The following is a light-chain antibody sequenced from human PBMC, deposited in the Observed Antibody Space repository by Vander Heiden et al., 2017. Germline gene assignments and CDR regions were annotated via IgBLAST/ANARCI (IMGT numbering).Light chain of an antibody. V-gene: IGKV1-39*01. Sequence: IHFTHSPSSLSASVGDRVTITCRASQSISSYLNWDQQKPGKAPKLLIYAASSLQSGVPSRFSGSGSGTDFTLTISSLQPEDFATYYCQQSDSTLFTFGPGTKVDIK. CDR3: QQSDSTLFT. CDR2: AAS. J-gene: IGKJ3*01. CDR1: QSISSY.